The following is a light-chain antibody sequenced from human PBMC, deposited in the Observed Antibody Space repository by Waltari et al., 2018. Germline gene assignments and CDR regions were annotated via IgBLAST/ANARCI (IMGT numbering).Light chain of an antibody. Sequence: EIVMTQSPATLSVSPGERATLSCRASQRVSSSLAWYQQKPGQAPRLLVYGASTRATGIPARLSGSGSGTEFTLTISSLQSEDFAVYYCQQYNNWWTFGQGTKVEIK. CDR1: QRVSSS. CDR3: QQYNNWWT. V-gene: IGKV3-15*01. J-gene: IGKJ1*01. CDR2: GAS.